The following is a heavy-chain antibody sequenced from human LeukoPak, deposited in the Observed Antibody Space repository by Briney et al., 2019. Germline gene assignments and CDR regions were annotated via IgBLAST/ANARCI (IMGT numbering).Heavy chain of an antibody. CDR3: ARWAVVTANYFDY. J-gene: IGHJ4*02. CDR2: IPSSGST. Sequence: PSQTLSLTCTVSGDSISSGDYYWSWIRQPAGKGLEWIGRIPSSGSTNYNPSLKSRVTISVDTSKNQFSLKLSSVTAADTAVYYCARWAVVTANYFDYWGQGTLVTVSS. CDR1: GDSISSGDYY. V-gene: IGHV4-61*02. D-gene: IGHD2-15*01.